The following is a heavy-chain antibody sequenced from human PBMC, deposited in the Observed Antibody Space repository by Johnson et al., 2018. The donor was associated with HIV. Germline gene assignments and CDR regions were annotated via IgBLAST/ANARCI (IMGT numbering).Heavy chain of an antibody. J-gene: IGHJ3*02. Sequence: MLLVESGGGVVRPGGSLRLSCAASGFTFDDYGMSWVRQAPGKGLEWVSGINWNGGSTGYADSVKGRFTISRDNAKNSLYLQMNSLRAEDTALYYCAREGSGGWCRKRVPVKADAFYIWGQGTMVTVSS. V-gene: IGHV3-20*04. CDR2: INWNGGST. CDR3: AREGSGGWCRKRVPVKADAFYI. D-gene: IGHD2-15*01. CDR1: GFTFDDYG.